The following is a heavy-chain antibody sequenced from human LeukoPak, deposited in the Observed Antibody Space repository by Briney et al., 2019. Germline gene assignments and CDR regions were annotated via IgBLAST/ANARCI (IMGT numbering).Heavy chain of an antibody. J-gene: IGHJ4*02. Sequence: GGTLRRSCAASGFTFSSYAMSWVRQAPGKGLEWVSLIYSAGTTYYPDFVRGRFTISRDNSKNTLYLQMNSLRAEDTAVYYCARDPGDCSSTSCYAGNSDCSGGSCYYWGQGTLVTVSS. CDR2: IYSAGTT. V-gene: IGHV3-66*01. D-gene: IGHD2-2*01. CDR1: GFTFSSYA. CDR3: ARDPGDCSSTSCYAGNSDCSGGSCYY.